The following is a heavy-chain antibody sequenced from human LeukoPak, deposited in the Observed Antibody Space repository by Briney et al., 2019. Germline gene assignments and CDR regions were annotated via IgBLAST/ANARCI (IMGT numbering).Heavy chain of an antibody. J-gene: IGHJ5*01. D-gene: IGHD6-13*01. V-gene: IGHV3-21*01. Sequence: GGSLRLSCAASGFTFSSYAMSWVRQAPGKGLEWVSSISISSNSIYYADSVRGRFTISRDNAKNSLFLQMNSLRAEDTAFYYWARGDSAAAGARDWFDSWGQGTLVTVSS. CDR3: ARGDSAAAGARDWFDS. CDR1: GFTFSSYA. CDR2: ISISSNSI.